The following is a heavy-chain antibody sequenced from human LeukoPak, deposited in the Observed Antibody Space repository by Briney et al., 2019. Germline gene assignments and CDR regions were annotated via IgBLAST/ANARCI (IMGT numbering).Heavy chain of an antibody. CDR3: AKRLLFGVLMKNAMDV. D-gene: IGHD3-3*01. V-gene: IGHV3-23*01. CDR1: GFTFNSFV. J-gene: IGHJ6*02. Sequence: GGSLGLSCAASGFTFNSFVMNWVRQAPGKGLEWVSGISGSGVSTYYADSVKGRFTISRDNCKNTLYLQMNSLRAEDTAVYYCAKRLLFGVLMKNAMDVWGQGTTVTVSS. CDR2: ISGSGVST.